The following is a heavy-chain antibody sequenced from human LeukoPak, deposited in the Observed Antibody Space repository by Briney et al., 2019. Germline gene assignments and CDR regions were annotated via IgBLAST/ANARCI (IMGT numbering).Heavy chain of an antibody. J-gene: IGHJ4*02. V-gene: IGHV1-18*01. CDR2: ISTYYGNT. D-gene: IGHD3-10*01. CDR3: ARVYSTNYYGSGDRPFLFDY. CDR1: GYTFTSYG. Sequence: ASVKVSCKASGYTFTSYGFSWVRQAPGQGLEWMGWISTYYGNTNYAQKLQDRVTMTTDTSTSTAYMELTSLRSDDTAVYYCARVYSTNYYGSGDRPFLFDYWGQGAVVTVSS.